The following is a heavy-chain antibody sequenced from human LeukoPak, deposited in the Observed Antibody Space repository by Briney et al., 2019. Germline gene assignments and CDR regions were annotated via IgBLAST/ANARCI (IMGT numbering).Heavy chain of an antibody. CDR2: IYTSGST. V-gene: IGHV4-4*07. J-gene: IGHJ5*02. D-gene: IGHD1-1*01. CDR3: ARGDVQLERGDWFDP. CDR1: GGSISSYY. Sequence: SETLSLTCTVSGGSISSYYWSWIRQPAGKGLEWIGRIYTSGSTNYNPSLKSRVTMSVDTSKNQFSLKLSSVTAEDTAVYYCARGDVQLERGDWFDPWGQGTLVTVSS.